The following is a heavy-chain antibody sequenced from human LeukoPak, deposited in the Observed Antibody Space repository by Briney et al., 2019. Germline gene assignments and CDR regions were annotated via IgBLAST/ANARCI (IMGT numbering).Heavy chain of an antibody. V-gene: IGHV5-51*01. J-gene: IGHJ6*02. D-gene: IGHD6-13*01. CDR2: IYPGDSQT. Sequence: GESLKISCKGSGYSFSNYWIGWVRQMPGKGLEWMGIIYPGDSQTRHSPSFQGQVTISVDKSISTAYLQWSSLKAPDTAIYYCARHRIPAPGSSGYYGMDVWGQGTTVTVSS. CDR3: ARHRIPAPGSSGYYGMDV. CDR1: GYSFSNYW.